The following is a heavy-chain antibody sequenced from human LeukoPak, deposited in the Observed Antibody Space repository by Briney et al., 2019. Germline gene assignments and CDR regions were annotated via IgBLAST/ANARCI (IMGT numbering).Heavy chain of an antibody. V-gene: IGHV3-30*18. D-gene: IGHD2-15*01. J-gene: IGHJ4*02. CDR1: GFTFSSYG. Sequence: GGSLRLSCAASGFTFSSYGMHWVRQAPGKGLEWVAVISYDGSNKYYADSVKGRFTISRDNSKNTLYLQMNSLRAEGTAVYYCAKLPHCSGGSCYENFDYWGQGTLVTVSS. CDR3: AKLPHCSGGSCYENFDY. CDR2: ISYDGSNK.